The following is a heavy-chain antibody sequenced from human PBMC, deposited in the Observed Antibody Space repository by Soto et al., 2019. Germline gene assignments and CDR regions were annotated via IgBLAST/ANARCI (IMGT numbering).Heavy chain of an antibody. CDR3: AREREGSGSYSVLGGWFDP. J-gene: IGHJ5*02. CDR1: GFTFSDYY. CDR2: ISSSSSYT. Sequence: QVQLVESGGGLVKPGGSLRLSCAASGFTFSDYYMSWIRQAPGKGLEWVSYISSSSSYTNYADSVKGRFTISRDNAKNSLYLQMNSLRAEDTAVYYCAREREGSGSYSVLGGWFDPWGQGTLVTVSS. V-gene: IGHV3-11*06. D-gene: IGHD3-10*01.